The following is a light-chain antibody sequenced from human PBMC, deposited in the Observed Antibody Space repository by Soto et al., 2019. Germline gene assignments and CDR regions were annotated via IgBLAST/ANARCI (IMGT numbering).Light chain of an antibody. Sequence: EVVMTQSPATLSVSPGERITLSCRASHFAGTYVAWYRQTPGQAPRLLISGASTRATGVPARFSGSGSGTDFTLTISSLQSDDFAVYYCQQYNTWPLWTFGQGT. CDR3: QQYNTWPLWT. CDR2: GAS. V-gene: IGKV3-15*01. CDR1: HFAGTY. J-gene: IGKJ1*01.